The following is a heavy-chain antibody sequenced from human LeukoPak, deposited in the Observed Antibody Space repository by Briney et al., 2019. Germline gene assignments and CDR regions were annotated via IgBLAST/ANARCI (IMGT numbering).Heavy chain of an antibody. Sequence: SETLSLTCTVSGGSISSNTDYWGWIRQPPGKGLEWIGSIHFSGRPYYNPSLKSRVTISVDTSKNLCSLNLSSVTAADTAVYYCARTWTTVTYYFDYWGQGTLVTVSS. J-gene: IGHJ4*02. D-gene: IGHD4-17*01. CDR1: GGSISSNTDY. CDR2: IHFSGRP. V-gene: IGHV4-39*01. CDR3: ARTWTTVTYYFDY.